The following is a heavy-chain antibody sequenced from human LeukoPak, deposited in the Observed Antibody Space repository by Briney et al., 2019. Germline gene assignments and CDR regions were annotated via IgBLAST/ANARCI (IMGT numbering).Heavy chain of an antibody. Sequence: GGSLRLSCAASGFTFSSYSMNWVRQAPGKGLEWVSTLGPSGSTTAYADSVRGRFTISRDNSKNTLYLQMSSLRVEDTAIYYCAKKGYAQPGTYSYYLDYWGQGTLVTVSS. D-gene: IGHD2-8*01. J-gene: IGHJ4*02. CDR2: LGPSGSTT. CDR3: AKKGYAQPGTYSYYLDY. CDR1: GFTFSSYS. V-gene: IGHV3-23*01.